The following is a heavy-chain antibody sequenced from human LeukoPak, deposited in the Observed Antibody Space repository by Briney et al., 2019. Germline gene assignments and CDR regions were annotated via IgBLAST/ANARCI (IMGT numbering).Heavy chain of an antibody. V-gene: IGHV1-69*13. CDR3: ARAPFEVAGTGSYYYYGMDV. CDR2: IIPIFGTT. D-gene: IGHD6-19*01. Sequence: ASVKVSCKASGGTFISYAISWVRQAPGQGLEWTGGIIPIFGTTNYAQKFQGRVTITADESTSTVYMELSSLRSEDTAVYYCARAPFEVAGTGSYYYYGMDVWGQGTTVTVSS. J-gene: IGHJ6*02. CDR1: GGTFISYA.